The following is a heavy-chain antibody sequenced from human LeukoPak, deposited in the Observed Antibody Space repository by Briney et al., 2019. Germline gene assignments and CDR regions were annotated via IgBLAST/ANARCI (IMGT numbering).Heavy chain of an antibody. Sequence: ASVKVSCKASGYTFTSYAMHWLRQAPGQRLEGMGWINAGNGNTKYSQKFQGRVTITRDTSASTAYMELSSLRSEDTAVYYCARSCDILTGYYTFDYWGQGTLVTVSS. CDR2: INAGNGNT. CDR3: ARSCDILTGYYTFDY. J-gene: IGHJ4*02. D-gene: IGHD3-9*01. CDR1: GYTFTSYA. V-gene: IGHV1-3*01.